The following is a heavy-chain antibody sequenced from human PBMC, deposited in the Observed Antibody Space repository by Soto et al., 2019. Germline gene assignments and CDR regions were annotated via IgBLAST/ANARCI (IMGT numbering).Heavy chain of an antibody. Sequence: SETLSLTCTVSGGSISSGGYYWSWIRQHPGKGLEWIGYIYYSGSTYYNPSLKSRVTISVDTSKNQFSLKLSSVTAADTAVYYCARDLRWSDAVKRGYGMDVWGQGTMVTVSS. J-gene: IGHJ6*02. CDR2: IYYSGST. CDR1: GGSISSGGYY. D-gene: IGHD2-21*01. V-gene: IGHV4-31*03. CDR3: ARDLRWSDAVKRGYGMDV.